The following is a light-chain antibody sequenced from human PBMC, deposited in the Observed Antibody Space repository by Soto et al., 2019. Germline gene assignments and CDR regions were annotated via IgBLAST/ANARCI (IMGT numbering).Light chain of an antibody. V-gene: IGLV2-14*01. J-gene: IGLJ2*01. CDR1: SSDVGGYNY. Sequence: QSVLTQPASVSGSPGQSITISCTGTSSDVGGYNYFSWYQQHPGKAPKLMIYDVSNRPSGVSNRFSGSKSGNTASLTISGLQAEDEADYYCSSYTSSSTYVVFGGGTKVTVL. CDR2: DVS. CDR3: SSYTSSSTYVV.